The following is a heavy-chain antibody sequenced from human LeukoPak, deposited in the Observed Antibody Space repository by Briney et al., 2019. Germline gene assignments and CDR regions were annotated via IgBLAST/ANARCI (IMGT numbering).Heavy chain of an antibody. V-gene: IGHV1-2*02. J-gene: IGHJ4*02. Sequence: ASVKVSCKASGYTFTGYYMHWVRQAPGQGLEWMGWINPNSGGTNYAQKFQGRVTMTRDTSISTAYMELSRLRSDDTAVYYCARDLWDNGDYGGSAYWGQGTLVTVSS. CDR1: GYTFTGYY. D-gene: IGHD4-17*01. CDR2: INPNSGGT. CDR3: ARDLWDNGDYGGSAY.